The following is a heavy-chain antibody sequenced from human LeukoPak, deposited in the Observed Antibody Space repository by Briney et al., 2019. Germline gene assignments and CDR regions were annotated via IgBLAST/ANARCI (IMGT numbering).Heavy chain of an antibody. J-gene: IGHJ4*02. V-gene: IGHV1-18*01. CDR2: ISAYNGNT. CDR1: GYTFISFG. D-gene: IGHD5-18*01. CDR3: VRDLGVDTSMIFFDY. Sequence: ASVKVSCKASGYTFISFGISWVRQAPGQGLEWMGWISAYNGNTKSAQKFQGRVTLTTDTSTSTAYMELRSLRSDDTAVFYCVRDLGVDTSMIFFDYWGQGTLVTVSS.